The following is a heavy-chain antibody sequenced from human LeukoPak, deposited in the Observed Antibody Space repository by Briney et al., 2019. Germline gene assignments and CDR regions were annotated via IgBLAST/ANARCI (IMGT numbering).Heavy chain of an antibody. V-gene: IGHV3-23*01. D-gene: IGHD2-2*01. J-gene: IGHJ3*02. CDR1: GFTFSIYA. Sequence: GGSQTLFCAVSGFTFSIYAMRWARHAPGEGLEWVSSISGSGGSTYYADSVKGRFTISRDNSKNTLYLQMNSLRAEDTAVYYCAKFRDNVVVPAATAFDIWGQGTMVTVSS. CDR3: AKFRDNVVVPAATAFDI. CDR2: ISGSGGST.